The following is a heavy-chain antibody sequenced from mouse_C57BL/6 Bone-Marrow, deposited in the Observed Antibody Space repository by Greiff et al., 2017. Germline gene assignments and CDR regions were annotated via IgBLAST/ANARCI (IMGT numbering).Heavy chain of an antibody. CDR2: IHPSDSDT. CDR3: AISGFVFDY. Sequence: QVQLQQPGAELVKPGASVKVSCKASGYTFTSYWMHWVKQRPGQGLEWIGRIHPSDSDTNYTQKFKGKATLTVDNSSSTAYMQLSSLTTKDSAVYYCAISGFVFDYWGQGTTLTVSS. D-gene: IGHD4-1*01. V-gene: IGHV1-74*01. J-gene: IGHJ2*01. CDR1: GYTFTSYW.